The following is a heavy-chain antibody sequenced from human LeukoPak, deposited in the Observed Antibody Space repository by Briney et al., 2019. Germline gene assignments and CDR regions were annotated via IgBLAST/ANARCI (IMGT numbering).Heavy chain of an antibody. J-gene: IGHJ5*02. V-gene: IGHV4-59*01. CDR2: IYYSGST. D-gene: IGHD6-6*01. CDR3: ARSSSSVPANWFDP. Sequence: SETLSLTCTVSGGSISSYYWSWIRQPPGKGLEWIGYIYYSGSTNYNPSLKSRVTISVDTSKNQFSLKLSSVTAADTAVYYCARSSSSVPANWFDPWGQGTLVTVSS. CDR1: GGSISSYY.